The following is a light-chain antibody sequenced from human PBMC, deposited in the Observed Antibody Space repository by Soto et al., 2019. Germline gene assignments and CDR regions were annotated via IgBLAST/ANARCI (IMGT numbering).Light chain of an antibody. CDR2: ATS. J-gene: IGKJ5*01. Sequence: DIQITHSPSTLSASVGDRVSITFRASQSISSWLAWYQQKPGKAPKLLIYATSTLQTGVQSRFSGSAFGTEFTLTISSLQPEDFATYYCQKLAGFPINCGQGKRREIK. CDR1: QSISSW. CDR3: QKLAGFPIN. V-gene: IGKV1-5*01.